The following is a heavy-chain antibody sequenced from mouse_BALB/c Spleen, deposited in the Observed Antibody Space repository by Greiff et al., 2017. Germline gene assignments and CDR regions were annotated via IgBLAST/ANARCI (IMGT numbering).Heavy chain of an antibody. V-gene: IGHV3-2*02. CDR1: GYSITSDYA. CDR2: ISYSGST. J-gene: IGHJ4*01. Sequence: VQLQQSGPGLVKPSQSLSLTCTVTGYSITSDYAWNWIRQFPGNKLEWMGYISYSGSTSYNPSLKSRISITRDTSKNQFFLQLNSVTTEDTATYYCARYSSMITYYYAMDYWGQGTSVTVSS. CDR3: ARYSSMITYYYAMDY. D-gene: IGHD2-4*01.